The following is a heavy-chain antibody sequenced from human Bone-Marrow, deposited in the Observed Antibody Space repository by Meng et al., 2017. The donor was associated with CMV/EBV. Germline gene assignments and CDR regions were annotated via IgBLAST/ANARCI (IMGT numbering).Heavy chain of an antibody. J-gene: IGHJ6*02. CDR2: IIPIFGTA. Sequence: SVKVSCKASGGTFSSYAISWVRQAPGQGLEWMGGIIPIFGTANYAQKFQGRVTITTDESTSTAYMELSSLRSEDTAVYYCASPLSGSPYYYYYGMDVWGRGTTVTVPS. D-gene: IGHD2/OR15-2a*01. CDR3: ASPLSGSPYYYYYGMDV. CDR1: GGTFSSYA. V-gene: IGHV1-69*05.